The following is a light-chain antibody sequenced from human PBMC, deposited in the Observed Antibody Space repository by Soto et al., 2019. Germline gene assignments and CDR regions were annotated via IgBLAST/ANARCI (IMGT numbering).Light chain of an antibody. V-gene: IGLV1-40*01. Sequence: QSVLTQPPSVSGALGQRVTISCTGSSSNIGAGYDVHWYQQLPGTAPKLLIYGNTNRHSGVPDRFSGSKSGTSASLAITGLQAEDEADYYCQSYDSSLSGSGVFGGGTKRTVL. J-gene: IGLJ2*01. CDR3: QSYDSSLSGSGV. CDR1: SSNIGAGYD. CDR2: GNT.